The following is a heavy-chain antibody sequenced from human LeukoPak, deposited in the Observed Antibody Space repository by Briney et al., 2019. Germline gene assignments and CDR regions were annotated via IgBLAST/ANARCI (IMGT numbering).Heavy chain of an antibody. Sequence: GGSLRLSCAASGFTFSSYAMSWVRQAPGKGLEWVSAISGSGGSTYYADSVKGRFTISRDNAKNSLYLQMNSLRAEDTAVYYCASASSSWYFLDYWGQGTLVTVSS. J-gene: IGHJ4*02. V-gene: IGHV3-23*01. D-gene: IGHD6-13*01. CDR2: ISGSGGST. CDR1: GFTFSSYA. CDR3: ASASSSWYFLDY.